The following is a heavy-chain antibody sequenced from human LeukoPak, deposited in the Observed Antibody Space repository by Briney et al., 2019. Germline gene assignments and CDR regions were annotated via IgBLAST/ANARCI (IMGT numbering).Heavy chain of an antibody. CDR2: IKKSGSET. J-gene: IGHJ2*01. CDR3: ARGKYYDYVWGSSTWYFDL. V-gene: IGHV3-7*04. CDR1: GFPFSPDW. D-gene: IGHD3-16*01. Sequence: GGSLRLSCVASGFPFSPDWMSWVRQAPGKGLEWVAMIKKSGSETHYVDSVRGRFTISRDNAKKSLYLQMNSLRAEDTAVYYCARGKYYDYVWGSSTWYFDLWGRGTLVTVSS.